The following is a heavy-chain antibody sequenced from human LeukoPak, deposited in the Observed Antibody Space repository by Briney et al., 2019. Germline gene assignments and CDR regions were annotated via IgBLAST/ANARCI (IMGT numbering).Heavy chain of an antibody. CDR3: ARQDYTTGWYFLDQ. Sequence: SETLSLTCTVSGGSISRYHWSWVRQPPGKGLEWIGYIYSSGSTNCNPSLKSRVTILLDTSKNQFSLRLSSVTAADTAMYYCARQDYTTGWYFLDQWGQGTLVTVSS. V-gene: IGHV4-59*01. J-gene: IGHJ4*02. CDR1: GGSISRYH. CDR2: IYSSGST. D-gene: IGHD6-19*01.